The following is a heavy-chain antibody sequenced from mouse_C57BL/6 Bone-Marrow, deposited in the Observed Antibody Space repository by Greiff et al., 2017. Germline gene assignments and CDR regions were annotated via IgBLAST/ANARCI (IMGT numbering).Heavy chain of an antibody. J-gene: IGHJ3*01. CDR3: ARCSFAY. CDR1: GYTFTSSW. V-gene: IGHV1-53*01. CDR2: ISPSTGGT. Sequence: QVQLQQPGTGLVKPGASVKLSCTASGYTFTSSWMHWVQQTPGQGLEWVGNISPSTGGTNSTETFKSKATLTVDKSDSTAYMQLSRLTSEDSAVYYCARCSFAYWGQGTLVTVSA.